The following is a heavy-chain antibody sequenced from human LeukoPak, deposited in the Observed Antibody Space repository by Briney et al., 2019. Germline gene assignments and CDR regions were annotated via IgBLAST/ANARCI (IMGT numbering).Heavy chain of an antibody. Sequence: ASVKVSCKAPGYTFTSYGISWVRQAPGQGLEWMGWISAYNGNTNYAQKLQGRVTMTTDTSTSTAYMELRSLRSDDTAVYYCAIARETYYYDSTALYWGQGTLVTVSS. J-gene: IGHJ4*02. V-gene: IGHV1-18*01. CDR3: AIARETYYYDSTALY. CDR2: ISAYNGNT. CDR1: GYTFTSYG. D-gene: IGHD3-22*01.